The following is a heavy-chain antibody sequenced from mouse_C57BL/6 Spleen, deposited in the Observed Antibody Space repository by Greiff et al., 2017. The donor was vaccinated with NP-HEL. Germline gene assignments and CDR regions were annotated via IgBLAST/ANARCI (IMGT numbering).Heavy chain of an antibody. CDR2: IYPADSYT. Sequence: QVQLQESGAELVKPGSSVKLSCKASGYTFSSYWMSWVKQSPDKGLEWIGNIYPADSYTHYNQKVKGKATFTVDKSSSTAYMQLSSLTSEDSAVYYCAREGDCDVSGAMDYWGQGTSVTVSS. V-gene: IGHV1-61*01. D-gene: IGHD2-4*01. J-gene: IGHJ4*01. CDR1: GYTFSSYW. CDR3: AREGDCDVSGAMDY.